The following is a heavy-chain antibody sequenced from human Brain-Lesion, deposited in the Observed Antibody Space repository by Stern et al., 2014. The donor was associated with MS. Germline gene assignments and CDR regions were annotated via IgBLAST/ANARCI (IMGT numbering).Heavy chain of an antibody. CDR3: ARVYNTIYGIVTQRGSGMDV. CDR2: IKEDGNEK. Sequence: EVQLVESGGGLVQPGGSLTISCTAAGFTFGNYWMTWVRQAQGQGLEWVANIKEDGNEKNYVDSVKGRFTISRDNARNSLYLQMNSLRVEDTALYYCARVYNTIYGIVTQRGSGMDVWGQGTTVIVSS. V-gene: IGHV3-7*01. CDR1: GFTFGNYW. D-gene: IGHD3-3*01. J-gene: IGHJ6*02.